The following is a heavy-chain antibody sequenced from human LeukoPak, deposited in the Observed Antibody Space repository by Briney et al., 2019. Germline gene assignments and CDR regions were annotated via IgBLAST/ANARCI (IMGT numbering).Heavy chain of an antibody. Sequence: PSETLSLTCAVYGGSFSGYYWSWIRQPPGKGLEWIGEINHSGSTNYNPSLKSRVTISVDTSKNQFSLKLSSVTAADTAVYYCARDQWLARDHYMDVWGKGTTVTVSS. CDR1: GGSFSGYY. V-gene: IGHV4-34*01. D-gene: IGHD6-19*01. CDR2: INHSGST. J-gene: IGHJ6*03. CDR3: ARDQWLARDHYMDV.